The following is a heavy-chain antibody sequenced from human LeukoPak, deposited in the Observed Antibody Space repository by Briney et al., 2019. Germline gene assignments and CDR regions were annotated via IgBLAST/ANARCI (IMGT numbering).Heavy chain of an antibody. CDR1: GFTFSSYW. D-gene: IGHD3-3*01. J-gene: IGHJ4*02. V-gene: IGHV3-7*01. CDR2: IKQDGSEK. CDR3: ARLYDFWSGTYIDY. Sequence: GGSLRLSCAASGFTFSSYWMSWVRQAPGKGLEWVANIKQDGSEKYYVDSVKGRFTISRDNAKNSLYLQMNSLRAEDTAVYYCARLYDFWSGTYIDYWGQGTLVTVSS.